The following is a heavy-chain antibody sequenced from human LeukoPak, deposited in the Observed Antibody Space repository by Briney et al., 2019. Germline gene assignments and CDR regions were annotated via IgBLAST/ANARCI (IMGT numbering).Heavy chain of an antibody. Sequence: GGSLRLSCAASGFTFSNYGMHWVRQAPGKGLEWVAVISYDGSNKYYADSVKGRFTISRDNSKNTLYLQMNSLRAEDTAVYYCARDNYDILTGYVYGMDVWGQGTTVTVSS. CDR1: GFTFSNYG. J-gene: IGHJ6*02. CDR2: ISYDGSNK. CDR3: ARDNYDILTGYVYGMDV. D-gene: IGHD3-9*01. V-gene: IGHV3-30*19.